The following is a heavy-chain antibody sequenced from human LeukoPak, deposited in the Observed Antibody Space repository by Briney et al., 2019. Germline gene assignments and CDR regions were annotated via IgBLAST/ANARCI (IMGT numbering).Heavy chain of an antibody. CDR3: ARYRNYYGSGSYYSRFGY. J-gene: IGHJ4*02. CDR1: GGSISSYY. CDR2: IYYSGST. D-gene: IGHD3-10*01. Sequence: ASETLSLTCTVSGGSISSYYWSWIRQPPGKGLEWIGYIYYSGSTNYNPSLKSRVTISVDTSKNQFSLKLSSVTAADTAVYYCARYRNYYGSGSYYSRFGYWGQGTLVTVSS. V-gene: IGHV4-59*01.